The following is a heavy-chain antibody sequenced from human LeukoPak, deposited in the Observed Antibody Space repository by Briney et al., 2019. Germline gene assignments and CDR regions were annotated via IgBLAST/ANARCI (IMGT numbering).Heavy chain of an antibody. CDR2: IGTAGDT. CDR1: GFTFSSYD. J-gene: IGHJ4*02. V-gene: IGHV3-13*01. D-gene: IGHD2-21*02. CDR3: AKRSCGGDCYSAHIDY. Sequence: GGFLRLSCAASGFTFSSYDMHWVRQATGKGLEWVSAIGTAGDTYYPGSVKGRFTISRENARNSLYLQMNSLRAEDAAVYYCAKRSCGGDCYSAHIDYWGQGTLVTVSS.